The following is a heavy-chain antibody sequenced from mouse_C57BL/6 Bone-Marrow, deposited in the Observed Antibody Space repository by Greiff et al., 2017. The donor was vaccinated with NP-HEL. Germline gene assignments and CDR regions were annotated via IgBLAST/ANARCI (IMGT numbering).Heavy chain of an antibody. V-gene: IGHV1-69*01. CDR2: IDPSDSYT. D-gene: IGHD2-5*01. J-gene: IGHJ4*01. CDR3: ARNYSNYRGGNYAMDY. CDR1: GYTFTSYW. Sequence: QVQLQQPGAELVMPGASVKLSCKASGYTFTSYWMHWVKQRPGQGLEWIGEIDPSDSYTNYNQKFKGKSTLTVDKSSSTAYMQLSSLTSEDAAVDYCARNYSNYRGGNYAMDYWGQGTSVTVSS.